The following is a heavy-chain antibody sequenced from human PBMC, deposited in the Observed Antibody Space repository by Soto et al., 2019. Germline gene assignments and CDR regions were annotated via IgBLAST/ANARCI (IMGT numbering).Heavy chain of an antibody. CDR3: AKDSTVTTSLYFYYYGFDV. Sequence: GGSLRLSCAAGEFTFSSYHLNWVRQAPGQGLEWVSTITGSGVSTYYADSVKGRFTISRDNSKGRLYLQMNSLRADDTAVYYCAKDSTVTTSLYFYYYGFDVWGQGTTVTVSS. CDR2: ITGSGVST. CDR1: EFTFSSYH. V-gene: IGHV3-23*01. D-gene: IGHD4-17*01. J-gene: IGHJ6*02.